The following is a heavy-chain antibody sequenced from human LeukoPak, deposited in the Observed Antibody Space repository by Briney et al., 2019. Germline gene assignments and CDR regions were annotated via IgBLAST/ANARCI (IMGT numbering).Heavy chain of an antibody. CDR1: GYTFTGYY. CDR3: ATFDSSGFGDAFDI. D-gene: IGHD6-19*01. Sequence: GASVKVSCKASGYTFTGYYMHWVRQAPGKGLEWMGGFDPEDGETIYAQKFQGRVTMTEDTSTDTAYMELSSLRSEDTAVYYCATFDSSGFGDAFDIWGQGTMVTVSS. J-gene: IGHJ3*02. CDR2: FDPEDGET. V-gene: IGHV1-24*01.